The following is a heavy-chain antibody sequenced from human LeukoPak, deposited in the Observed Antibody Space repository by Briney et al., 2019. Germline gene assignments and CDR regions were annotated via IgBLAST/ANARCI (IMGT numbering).Heavy chain of an antibody. Sequence: GGSLRLSCAASGFTFSSYGMSWVRQAPGKGLEWVSAISGSGGSTYYADSVKGRFTISRDNSKNALYLQMNSLSAEDTAVYYCARVAEYSSGWYYFDYWGQGTLVTVSS. CDR3: ARVAEYSSGWYYFDY. V-gene: IGHV3-23*01. J-gene: IGHJ4*02. CDR1: GFTFSSYG. D-gene: IGHD6-19*01. CDR2: ISGSGGST.